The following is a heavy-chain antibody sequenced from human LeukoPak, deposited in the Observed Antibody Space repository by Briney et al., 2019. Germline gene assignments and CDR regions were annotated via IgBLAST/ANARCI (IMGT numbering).Heavy chain of an antibody. D-gene: IGHD3-22*01. J-gene: IGHJ6*02. Sequence: SETLSLTCAVYGGSFSSYYWSWIRQPPGKGLEWIGEINHSGSTNYNPSLKSRVTISVDTSKNQFSLKLSSVTAADTAVYYCARMRYYYDSSGPWYYGMDVWGQGTTVTVSS. V-gene: IGHV4-34*01. CDR1: GGSFSSYY. CDR2: INHSGST. CDR3: ARMRYYYDSSGPWYYGMDV.